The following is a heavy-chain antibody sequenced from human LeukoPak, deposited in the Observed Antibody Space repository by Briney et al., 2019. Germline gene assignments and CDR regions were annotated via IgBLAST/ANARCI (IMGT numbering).Heavy chain of an antibody. CDR2: ISGSGGST. CDR3: AKDRGYSGYDSGVQNY. V-gene: IGHV3-23*01. D-gene: IGHD5-12*01. J-gene: IGHJ4*02. CDR1: GFTFSSYS. Sequence: PGGSLRLSCAASGFTFSSYSMNWVRQAPGKGLEWVSAISGSGGSTYYADSVKGRFTISRDNSKNTLYLQMNSLRAEDTAVYYCAKDRGYSGYDSGVQNYWGQGTLVTVSS.